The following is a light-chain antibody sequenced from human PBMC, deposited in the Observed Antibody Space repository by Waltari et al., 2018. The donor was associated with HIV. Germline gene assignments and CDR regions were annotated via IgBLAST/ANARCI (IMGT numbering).Light chain of an antibody. V-gene: IGKV4-1*01. CDR3: QQYYTIGPS. CDR1: RTVLYSSNNQNY. Sequence: DIVMTQSPKSLAVSLGERATLNYWSSRTVLYSSNNQNYLAWYQQKPGQSPKVLIYWASTRASGVPDRFSGSGSGTNFSLTISSLQTEDVALYYCQQYYTIGPSFGGGTKVEIK. CDR2: WAS. J-gene: IGKJ4*01.